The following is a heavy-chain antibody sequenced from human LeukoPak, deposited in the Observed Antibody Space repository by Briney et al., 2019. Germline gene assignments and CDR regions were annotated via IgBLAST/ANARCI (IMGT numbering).Heavy chain of an antibody. V-gene: IGHV1-2*02. CDR3: ASDEEGYSSGLGYY. CDR2: INPNSGDT. CDR1: GYTFTGSY. J-gene: IGHJ4*02. Sequence: ASVKVSCKTSGYTFTGSYVHWVRQAPGQGLEWMGWINPNSGDTKYAQRFQGRVTMTRDTSISTVYMELRSLRSDDTAVYYCASDEEGYSSGLGYYWGQGTLVTVSS. D-gene: IGHD6-19*01.